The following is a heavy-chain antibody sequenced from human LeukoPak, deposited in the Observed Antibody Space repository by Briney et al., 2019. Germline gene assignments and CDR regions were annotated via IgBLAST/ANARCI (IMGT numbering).Heavy chain of an antibody. J-gene: IGHJ4*02. Sequence: ASVTVSCKASGYTFKHYDINRVRQAAGQRLEWVGWVNANSGNTGYAQKFQGRVTMTRNTSISTVYMEVNSLTSEDTAVYYCARAPTSVPNYRLDSWGQGTLVAVSS. CDR2: VNANSGNT. V-gene: IGHV1-8*01. CDR1: GYTFKHYD. CDR3: ARAPTSVPNYRLDS. D-gene: IGHD3-16*02.